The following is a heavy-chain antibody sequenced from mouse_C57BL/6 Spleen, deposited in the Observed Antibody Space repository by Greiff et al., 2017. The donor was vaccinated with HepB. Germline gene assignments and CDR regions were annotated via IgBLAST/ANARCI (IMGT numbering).Heavy chain of an antibody. V-gene: IGHV1-52*01. Sequence: QVQLQQPGAELVRPGSSVKLSCKASGYTFTSYWMHWVKQRPIQGLEWIGNIDPSDSETHYNQKFKDKATLTVDKSSSTAYMQLSSLTSGDSAVYYCARADGYSLDYWGQGTTLTVSS. CDR1: GYTFTSYW. J-gene: IGHJ2*01. CDR2: IDPSDSET. CDR3: ARADGYSLDY. D-gene: IGHD2-3*01.